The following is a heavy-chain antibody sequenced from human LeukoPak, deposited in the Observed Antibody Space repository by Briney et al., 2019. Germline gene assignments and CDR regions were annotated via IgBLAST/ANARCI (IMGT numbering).Heavy chain of an antibody. CDR2: IYHSGST. D-gene: IGHD3-10*01. Sequence: PGGSLRLSCAASGFMFSNYWMTWVRQPPGKGLEWIGEIYHSGSTNYNPSLKSRVTISVDKSKNQFSLKLSSVTAADTAVYYCARDRGSGKVDYWGQGTLVTVSS. V-gene: IGHV4-4*02. CDR3: ARDRGSGKVDY. CDR1: GFMFSNYW. J-gene: IGHJ4*02.